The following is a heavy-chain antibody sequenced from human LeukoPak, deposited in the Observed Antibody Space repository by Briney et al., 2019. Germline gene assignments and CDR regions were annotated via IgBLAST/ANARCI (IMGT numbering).Heavy chain of an antibody. CDR3: ARGLGGLLEWLWFLDY. CDR1: GFTFSSYC. CDR2: IKQDGSEK. Sequence: GGSLRLSCAASGFTFSSYCMSWVPQAPGKRLKWVATIKQDGSEKYYVDSVKGRFTISRDNAKNSLYLQMNSLRAEDTAVYYCARGLGGLLEWLWFLDYWGQGTLVTVSS. V-gene: IGHV3-7*01. D-gene: IGHD3-3*01. J-gene: IGHJ4*02.